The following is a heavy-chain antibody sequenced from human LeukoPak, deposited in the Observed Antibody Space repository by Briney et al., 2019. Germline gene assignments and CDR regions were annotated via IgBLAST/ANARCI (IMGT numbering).Heavy chain of an antibody. CDR3: AKDQGAEGYYDYVWGSYRWTIFDY. CDR1: GFTFSSYA. Sequence: GGSLRLSCAASGFTFSSYAMSWVRQAPGKGLEWVSAISGSGGSTYYADSVKGRFTISRDNSKNTLYLQMNSLRAEDTAVYYCAKDQGAEGYYDYVWGSYRWTIFDYWGQGTLVTVSS. V-gene: IGHV3-23*01. D-gene: IGHD3-16*02. CDR2: ISGSGGST. J-gene: IGHJ4*02.